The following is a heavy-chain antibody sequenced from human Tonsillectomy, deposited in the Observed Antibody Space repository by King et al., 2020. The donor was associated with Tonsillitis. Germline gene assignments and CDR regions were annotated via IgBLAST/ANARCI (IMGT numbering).Heavy chain of an antibody. CDR3: AKALIISGGGFDH. CDR1: GFTFTDHC. CDR2: INPITGET. J-gene: IGHJ4*02. D-gene: IGHD6-25*01. V-gene: IGHV1-2*02. Sequence: QLVQSGVELKKPGDSVHVSCKATGFTFTDHCMHWVRQAPGQGLEWMGWINPITGETRYAPDFHGRVAMTRDTSISTAFLDLRTLTSGDTAVYFCAKALIISGGGFDHWGQGTLVTVSS.